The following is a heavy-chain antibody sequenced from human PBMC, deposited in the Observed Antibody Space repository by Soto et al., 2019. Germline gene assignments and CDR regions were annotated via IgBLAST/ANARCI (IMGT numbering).Heavy chain of an antibody. CDR3: AKVDCSGDSSKFGN. Sequence: PGGSLRLSCAASGFTFSSFGMNWVRQAPGKGLEWVAVIWNDGINKYYADSVKGRFSISRDNSKNTLYLQMNSLRAEDTAVYYWAKVDCSGDSSKFGNWGRGTLVTVAS. V-gene: IGHV3-30*02. J-gene: IGHJ4*02. CDR1: GFTFSSFG. D-gene: IGHD2-21*02. CDR2: IWNDGINK.